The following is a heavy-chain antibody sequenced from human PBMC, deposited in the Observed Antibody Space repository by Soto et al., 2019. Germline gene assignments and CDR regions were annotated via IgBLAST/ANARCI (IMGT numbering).Heavy chain of an antibody. J-gene: IGHJ4*02. Sequence: QITLKXXXPTLVKPXXXXXXTCTFSGFSLSINGVAVGWIRQPPGQALEWLALIYWDDDQRYNPSLKNRLTITKDTSRNQVVLTMTNMDPVDTATYYCAHKRDVSRGFKYWGQGTLVTVSS. CDR3: AHKRDVSRGFKY. CDR2: IYWDDDQ. V-gene: IGHV2-5*02. CDR1: GFSLSINGVA. D-gene: IGHD3-10*01.